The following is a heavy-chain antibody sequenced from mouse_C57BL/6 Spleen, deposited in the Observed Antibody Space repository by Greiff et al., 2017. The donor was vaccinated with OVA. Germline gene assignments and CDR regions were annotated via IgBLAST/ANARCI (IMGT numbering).Heavy chain of an antibody. CDR2: IDPSDSYT. CDR1: GYTFTSYW. V-gene: IGHV1-50*01. CDR3: AFREYGNFDY. Sequence: QVQLQQPGAELVKPGASVKLSCKASGYTFTSYWMQWVKQRPGQGLEWIGEIDPSDSYTNYNQKFKGQATLTVDTSSSTAYMQLSSLTSEDSAVYYCAFREYGNFDYWGQGTTLTVSS. J-gene: IGHJ2*01. D-gene: IGHD2-10*02.